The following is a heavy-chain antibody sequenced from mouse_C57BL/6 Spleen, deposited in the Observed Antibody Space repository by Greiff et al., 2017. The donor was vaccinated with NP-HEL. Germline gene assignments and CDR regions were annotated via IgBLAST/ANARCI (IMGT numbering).Heavy chain of an antibody. CDR1: GYTFTSYG. J-gene: IGHJ4*01. V-gene: IGHV1-81*01. CDR2: IYPRSGNT. CDR3: ARETAVVAKGNAMDY. D-gene: IGHD1-1*01. Sequence: QVQLQQSGAELARPGASVKLSCKASGYTFTSYGISWVKQRTGQGLEWIGEIYPRSGNTYYNEKFKGKATLTADKSSSTAYMELRSLTSEDSAVYFCARETAVVAKGNAMDYWGQGTSVTVSS.